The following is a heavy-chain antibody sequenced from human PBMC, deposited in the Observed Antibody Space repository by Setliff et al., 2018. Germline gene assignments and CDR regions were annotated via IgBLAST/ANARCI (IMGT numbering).Heavy chain of an antibody. V-gene: IGHV1-3*01. Sequence: ASVKVSCKASGYTFTSHIMHWVRQAPGQRLEWMGWINAGNGNTKYSQKFQGRVTITRDTSASTAHMELSSLRSEDTAVYYCASLGYCSSTSCWPYYYYGMDVWGQGTTVTVSS. D-gene: IGHD2-2*01. CDR3: ASLGYCSSTSCWPYYYYGMDV. CDR1: GYTFTSHI. CDR2: INAGNGNT. J-gene: IGHJ6*02.